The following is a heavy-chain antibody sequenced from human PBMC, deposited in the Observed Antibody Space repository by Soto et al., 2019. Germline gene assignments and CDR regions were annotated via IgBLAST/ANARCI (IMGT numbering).Heavy chain of an antibody. J-gene: IGHJ6*02. V-gene: IGHV1-69*08. CDR2: IIPMFGIA. Sequence: QVQLVQSGAEVKKPGSSVKVSCKGSGGTFNRYTITWVRXXXXXXXXXXXXIIPMFGIASYAQNFQGRVTITADKSTSTAYMELSSLRSEDTAVYYCARDSGRSDVVPAAISAMDVWGQGTTVTVSS. D-gene: IGHD2-2*01. CDR3: ARDSGRSDVVPAAISAMDV. CDR1: GGTFNRYT.